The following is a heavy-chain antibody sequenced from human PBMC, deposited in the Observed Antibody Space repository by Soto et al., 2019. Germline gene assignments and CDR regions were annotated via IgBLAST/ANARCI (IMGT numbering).Heavy chain of an antibody. CDR2: IYYSGST. V-gene: IGHV4-39*01. CDR1: GGSIRSSSYY. D-gene: IGHD6-6*01. CDR3: ARLSSSFELGFDP. Sequence: AETLSLTCPVSGGSIRSSSYYWGWILQPPGKGLEWIGSIYYSGSTYYNPSLKSRVTISVDTSKNQFSLKLSSVTAADTAVYYCARLSSSFELGFDPWGQGTLVTVSS. J-gene: IGHJ5*02.